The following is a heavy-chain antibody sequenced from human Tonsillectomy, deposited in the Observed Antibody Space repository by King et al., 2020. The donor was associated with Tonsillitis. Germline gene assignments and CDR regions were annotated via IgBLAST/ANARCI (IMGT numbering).Heavy chain of an antibody. CDR2: IYHSGST. CDR1: GYSISSGYY. J-gene: IGHJ6*02. V-gene: IGHV4-38-2*01. Sequence: QLQESGPGLVKPSETLSLTCAVSGYSISSGYYWGWIRQPPGKGLGWIGSIYHSGSTYYNPSLKSRVTISVDTSKNQFSLKLSSVTAADTAVYYCARSDGMDVWGQGTTVTVSS. CDR3: ARSDGMDV.